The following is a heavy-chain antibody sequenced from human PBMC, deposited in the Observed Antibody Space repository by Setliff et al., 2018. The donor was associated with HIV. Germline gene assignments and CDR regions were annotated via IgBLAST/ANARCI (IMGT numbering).Heavy chain of an antibody. Sequence: LSLTCTVSGGSISSYYWSWIRQPAGKGLEWIGSISYTGITNYNPSLKSRVTISVDTSQNQFSLKLTSVTAADTAVYYCARLRQWLAFFDSWGQGTLVTVSS. V-gene: IGHV4-59*05. J-gene: IGHJ4*02. CDR3: ARLRQWLAFFDS. CDR1: GGSISSYY. D-gene: IGHD6-19*01. CDR2: ISYTGIT.